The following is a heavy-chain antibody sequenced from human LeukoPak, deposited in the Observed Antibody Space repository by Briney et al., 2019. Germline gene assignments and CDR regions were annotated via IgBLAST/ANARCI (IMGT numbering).Heavy chain of an antibody. Sequence: SVKVSCKASGGTFSSYAISWVRQAPGQGLEWMGRIIPILGIANYAQKFQGRVTITADKSTSTAYMELSSLRSDDTAVYYCARITMVRGAHDYWGQGTLVTVSS. CDR2: IIPILGIA. J-gene: IGHJ4*02. D-gene: IGHD3-10*01. CDR1: GGTFSSYA. CDR3: ARITMVRGAHDY. V-gene: IGHV1-69*04.